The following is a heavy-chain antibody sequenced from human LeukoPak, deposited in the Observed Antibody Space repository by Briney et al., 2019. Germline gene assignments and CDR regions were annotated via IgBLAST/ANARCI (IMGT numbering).Heavy chain of an antibody. J-gene: IGHJ1*01. CDR3: ARGAARPSQYFQH. CDR2: IIPIFGTA. Sequence: GASVKVSCKASGGTFSSYAISWVRQAPGQGLEWMGGIIPIFGTANYAQKFQGRVTITADESTSTAYMELSSLRSEDTAVYYCARGAARPSQYFQHWGQGTLVIVSS. CDR1: GGTFSSYA. D-gene: IGHD6-6*01. V-gene: IGHV1-69*13.